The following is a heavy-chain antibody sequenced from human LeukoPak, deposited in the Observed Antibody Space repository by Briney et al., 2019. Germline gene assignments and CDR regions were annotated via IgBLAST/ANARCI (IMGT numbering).Heavy chain of an antibody. Sequence: ASVKVSCKASGYTFTSYGISWVRQAPGQGLEWMGWINPNSGGTNYAQKFQGRVTMTRDTSISTAYMELSRLRSDDTAVYYCASLILRAIVGATWQDYWGQGTLVTVSS. D-gene: IGHD1-26*01. V-gene: IGHV1-2*02. J-gene: IGHJ4*02. CDR1: GYTFTSYG. CDR3: ASLILRAIVGATWQDY. CDR2: INPNSGGT.